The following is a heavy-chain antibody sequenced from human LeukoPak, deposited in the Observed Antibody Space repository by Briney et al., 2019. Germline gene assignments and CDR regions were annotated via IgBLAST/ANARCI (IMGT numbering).Heavy chain of an antibody. CDR3: ARDRRYYYDSSVTSFDY. CDR2: ISSSSSYI. Sequence: GGSLRLSCAASGFTFSSYSMNWVRQAPGKGLEWVSSISSSSSYIYYADSVKGRFTISRDNAKNSLYLQMNSLRAEDTAVYYCARDRRYYYDSSVTSFDYWGQGTLVTVSS. CDR1: GFTFSSYS. J-gene: IGHJ4*02. V-gene: IGHV3-21*01. D-gene: IGHD3-22*01.